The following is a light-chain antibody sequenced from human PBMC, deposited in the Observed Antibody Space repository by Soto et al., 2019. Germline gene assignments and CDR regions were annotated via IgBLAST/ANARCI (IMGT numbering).Light chain of an antibody. Sequence: EVVLTQFPGTLPVSLGERATLSCRSSQSVRNDYLAWYQQKRGQAPRLLIHGASTRAPGIPDRFSGSGSETALILTTSRVERGDGAMYFCQQYGSLPETLGHGTKVELK. V-gene: IGKV3-20*01. J-gene: IGKJ1*01. CDR1: QSVRNDY. CDR2: GAS. CDR3: QQYGSLPET.